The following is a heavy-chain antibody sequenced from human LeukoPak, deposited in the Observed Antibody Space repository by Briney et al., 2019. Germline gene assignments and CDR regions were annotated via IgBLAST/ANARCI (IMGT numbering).Heavy chain of an antibody. CDR1: GFTFSDYY. CDR2: VSGSDENK. D-gene: IGHD2-15*01. V-gene: IGHV3-11*01. Sequence: GGSLRLSCAASGFTFSDYYMTWIRQAPGQGLEWISYVSGSDENKYYAGSVRGRFAISRDNAENSLFLQMSNVRAEDTALYYCARAGLGGHYIDYWGEGTLVTVSS. J-gene: IGHJ4*02. CDR3: ARAGLGGHYIDY.